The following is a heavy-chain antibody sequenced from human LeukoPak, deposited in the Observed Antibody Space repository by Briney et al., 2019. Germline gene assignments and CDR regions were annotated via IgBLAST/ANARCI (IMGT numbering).Heavy chain of an antibody. Sequence: QPGGSLRLSCAASGFTFSTYWVTWVRQAPGKGLEWVANIKQDGSEKYYVDSVKGRFTISRDNAKNSLYLQMNSLRAEDTAVYYCARDHRGTYYYYYMDVWGKGTTVTVSS. CDR3: ARDHRGTYYYYYMDV. CDR1: GFTFSTYW. CDR2: IKQDGSEK. J-gene: IGHJ6*03. V-gene: IGHV3-7*01. D-gene: IGHD1-1*01.